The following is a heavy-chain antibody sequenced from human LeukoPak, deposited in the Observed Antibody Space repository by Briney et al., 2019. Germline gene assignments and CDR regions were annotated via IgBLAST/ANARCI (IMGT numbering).Heavy chain of an antibody. Sequence: GGSLRLSCAASGLTFSSYAMSWVRQAPGKGLEWVSANSGSGGGTYYADSVKGRFTISRDNSKNTLYLQMNSLRAEDTAVYFCAKDGRRGSGYEAYYFDYWGQGTLVTVSS. D-gene: IGHD5-12*01. CDR2: NSGSGGGT. CDR3: AKDGRRGSGYEAYYFDY. V-gene: IGHV3-23*01. J-gene: IGHJ4*02. CDR1: GLTFSSYA.